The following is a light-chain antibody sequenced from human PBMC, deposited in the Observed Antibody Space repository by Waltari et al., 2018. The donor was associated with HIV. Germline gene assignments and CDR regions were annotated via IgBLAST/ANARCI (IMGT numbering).Light chain of an antibody. Sequence: QSVLTQPPSVSGAPGPRVTIPCPATSSHIGSGYAVLSYQQLPDTAPTLVIYGNNNRPSGVPDRFSGSKSGTSASLAITGLQAKDEADYYCQSYDSSLSGWVFGGGTKLTVL. CDR1: SSHIGSGYA. CDR2: GNN. V-gene: IGLV1-40*01. J-gene: IGLJ3*02. CDR3: QSYDSSLSGWV.